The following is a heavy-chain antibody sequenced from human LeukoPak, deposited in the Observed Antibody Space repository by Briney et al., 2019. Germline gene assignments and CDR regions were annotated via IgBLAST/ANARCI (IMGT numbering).Heavy chain of an antibody. V-gene: IGHV3-23*01. CDR1: GFSFSSYD. CDR3: AKHQVRSHDY. Sequence: GGSLRLSCAASGFSFSSYDMSLVRQAPGRGLEWVSAITPSGDNTWCAESMKGRFTISRDNSKNTLYLQMSSLRAEDTAVYYCAKHQVRSHDYWGQGTLVTVSS. CDR2: ITPSGDNT. D-gene: IGHD4-17*01. J-gene: IGHJ4*02.